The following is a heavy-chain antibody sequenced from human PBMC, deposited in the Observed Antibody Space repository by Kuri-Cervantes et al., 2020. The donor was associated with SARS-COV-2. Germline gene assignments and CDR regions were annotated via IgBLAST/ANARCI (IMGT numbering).Heavy chain of an antibody. CDR1: GFTFNKYA. CDR2: ISGSGDRT. Sequence: GGSLRLSCAASGFTFNKYAMSWVRQAPGKGLEWVSGISGSGDRTHYGDAVEGRFTISRDNSKDTVHLQMNSLRAEDTAVYYCAGIYGDYDLDYWGQGNLVNGLL. V-gene: IGHV3-23*01. CDR3: AGIYGDYDLDY. D-gene: IGHD4-17*01. J-gene: IGHJ4*02.